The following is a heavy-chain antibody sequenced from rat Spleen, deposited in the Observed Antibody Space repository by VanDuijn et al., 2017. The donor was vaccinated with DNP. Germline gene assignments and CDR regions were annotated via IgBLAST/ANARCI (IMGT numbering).Heavy chain of an antibody. CDR2: ISYDGGST. J-gene: IGHJ2*01. D-gene: IGHD5-1*01. CDR3: ARTGNWEWDY. CDR1: GFSFSDYY. V-gene: IGHV5-22*01. Sequence: EVQLVESGGGLVQPGRSLKLSCAASGFSFSDYYMAWVRQAPTKGLEWVAYISYDGGSTYYRYSVKGRFTISRDNAKSTLYLQMKSLRSEDMATYYCARTGNWEWDYWGQGVMVTVSS.